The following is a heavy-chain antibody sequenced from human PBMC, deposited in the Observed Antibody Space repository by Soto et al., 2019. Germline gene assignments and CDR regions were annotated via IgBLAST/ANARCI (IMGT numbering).Heavy chain of an antibody. V-gene: IGHV3-30*18. CDR1: GFTFSSYG. CDR3: AKDPDLGYCSGGSCYEIDY. D-gene: IGHD2-15*01. CDR2: ISYDGSNK. J-gene: IGHJ4*02. Sequence: GGSLRLSCAASGFTFSSYGMHWVRQAPGKGLEWVAVISYDGSNKYYADSVKGRFTISRDNSKNTLYLQMNSLRAEDTAVYYCAKDPDLGYCSGGSCYEIDYWGQGTLVTVSS.